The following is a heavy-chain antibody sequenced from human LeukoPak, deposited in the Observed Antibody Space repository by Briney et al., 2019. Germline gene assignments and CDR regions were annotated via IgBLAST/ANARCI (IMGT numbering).Heavy chain of an antibody. D-gene: IGHD4-17*01. V-gene: IGHV4-59*01. CDR3: ASGTTVTNFAY. CDR2: IYYSGST. CDR1: GGSISSYY. Sequence: SETLSLTCTVSGGSISSYYWSWIRQPPGKGLEWIGYIYYSGSTNYNPSLKSRVTISVDTSKNQFSLKLSSVTTVDTAVYYCASGTTVTNFAYWGQGTLVTVSS. J-gene: IGHJ4*02.